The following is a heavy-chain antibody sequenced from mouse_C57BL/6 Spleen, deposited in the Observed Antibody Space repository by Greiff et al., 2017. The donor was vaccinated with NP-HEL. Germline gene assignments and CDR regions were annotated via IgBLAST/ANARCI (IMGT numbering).Heavy chain of an antibody. V-gene: IGHV5-17*01. CDR1: GFTFSDYG. D-gene: IGHD2-4*01. CDR2: ISSGSSTN. Sequence: EVQLVESGGGLVKPGGSLKLSCAASGFTFSDYGMHWVRQAPEKGLEWVAYISSGSSTNYYADTVKGRFTISRDNAKNTLFLQMTSLRSEDTAMYYCAREEDYAFAYWGQGTLVTVSA. CDR3: AREEDYAFAY. J-gene: IGHJ3*01.